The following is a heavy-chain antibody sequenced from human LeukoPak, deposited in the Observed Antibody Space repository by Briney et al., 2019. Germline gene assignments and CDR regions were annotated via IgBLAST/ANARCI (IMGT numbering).Heavy chain of an antibody. Sequence: ASVKVSCKASGYTFTSYYMHWVRQAPGQGLEWMGWIRAYNGNTNYAQKLQGRVTMTTDTSTSTAYMELRSLRSDDTAVYYCALERAAAGTPRILYFDYWGQGTLVTVSS. D-gene: IGHD6-13*01. CDR3: ALERAAAGTPRILYFDY. J-gene: IGHJ4*02. CDR1: GYTFTSYY. V-gene: IGHV1-18*04. CDR2: IRAYNGNT.